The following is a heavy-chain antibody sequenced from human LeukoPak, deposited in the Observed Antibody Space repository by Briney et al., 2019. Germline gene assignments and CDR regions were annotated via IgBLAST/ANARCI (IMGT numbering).Heavy chain of an antibody. CDR3: AREYCSGGSCYSDD. V-gene: IGHV4-39*01. CDR1: GGSITSSSFY. J-gene: IGHJ4*02. CDR2: IYYSGST. D-gene: IGHD2-15*01. Sequence: SETLSLTCTVSGGSITSSSFYWGWIRQPPGKGLDWIGTIYYSGSTYYNPSLQNRVTISVDTSKNQFSLNLSSVTAADTAVYYCAREYCSGGSCYSDDWGQGTLVAVSS.